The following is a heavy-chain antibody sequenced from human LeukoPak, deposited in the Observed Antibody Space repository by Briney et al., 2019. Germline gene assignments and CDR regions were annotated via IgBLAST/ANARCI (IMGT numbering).Heavy chain of an antibody. Sequence: SETLSLTCDVSGYSIRSGSYWGWIRQPPGKGLEWIGCMFHSGDTYHNPSLKSRVTISADTSKNQFSLKLTSVTAADTAVYYCAKVGAYGDYARHDYWGQGTLVTVCS. CDR3: AKVGAYGDYARHDY. CDR1: GYSIRSGSY. V-gene: IGHV4-38-2*01. J-gene: IGHJ4*02. CDR2: MFHSGDT. D-gene: IGHD4-17*01.